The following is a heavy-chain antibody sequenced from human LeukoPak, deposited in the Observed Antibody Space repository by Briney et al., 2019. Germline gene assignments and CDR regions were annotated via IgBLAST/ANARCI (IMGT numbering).Heavy chain of an antibody. V-gene: IGHV4-4*07. CDR3: ARASASCSGGSCYPDAFDI. D-gene: IGHD2-15*01. Sequence: SETLSLTCTVSGGSRSSFDWSWIRQPAGKGLEWIGRIYTSESTNYNPSLKSRVTMSVDTSQNQYSLKLTSVAAADTAVYYCARASASCSGGSCYPDAFDIWGQGTMVTVSS. CDR1: GGSRSSFD. CDR2: IYTSEST. J-gene: IGHJ3*02.